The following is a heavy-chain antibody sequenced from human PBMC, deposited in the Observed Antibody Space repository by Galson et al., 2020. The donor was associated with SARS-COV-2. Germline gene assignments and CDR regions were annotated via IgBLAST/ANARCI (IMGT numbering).Heavy chain of an antibody. CDR2: ISSYNGNT. J-gene: IGHJ6*02. Sequence: ASVKVSCKASGYTFTNYGISWVRQAPGQGLEGMGWISSYNGNTNYAQKFQGRVTMTSDTSTSTAYMELRSLRSDDTAVYYCARFGATPYYDSWSGYFDYYYYAMDVWGQGTSVTVSS. V-gene: IGHV1-18*01. D-gene: IGHD3-3*01. CDR1: GYTFTNYG. CDR3: ARFGATPYYDSWSGYFDYYYYAMDV.